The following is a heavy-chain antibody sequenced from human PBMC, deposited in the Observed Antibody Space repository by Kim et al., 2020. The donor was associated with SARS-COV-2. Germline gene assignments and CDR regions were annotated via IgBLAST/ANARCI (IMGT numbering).Heavy chain of an antibody. Sequence: ASVKVSCKASGYTFTGYYMHWVRQAPGQGLEWMGRINPNSGGTNYAQKFQGRVTMTRDTSISTAYMELSRLRSDDTAVYYCARGGYYGSGSARLHFDYWGQGTLVTVSS. V-gene: IGHV1-2*06. CDR3: ARGGYYGSGSARLHFDY. D-gene: IGHD3-10*01. CDR2: INPNSGGT. J-gene: IGHJ4*02. CDR1: GYTFTGYY.